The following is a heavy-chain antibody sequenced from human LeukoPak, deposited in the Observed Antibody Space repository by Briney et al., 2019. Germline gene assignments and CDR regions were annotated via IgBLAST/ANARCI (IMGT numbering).Heavy chain of an antibody. Sequence: GGSLRLSCAASGFTSSSYAMHWVRQAPGKGLEWVAVISYDGSNKYYADSVKGRFTISRDNSKNTLYLQMNSPRAEDTAVYYCARDAAATSRDAFDIWGQGTMVTVSS. CDR3: ARDAAATSRDAFDI. CDR2: ISYDGSNK. V-gene: IGHV3-30-3*01. J-gene: IGHJ3*02. D-gene: IGHD6-13*01. CDR1: GFTSSSYA.